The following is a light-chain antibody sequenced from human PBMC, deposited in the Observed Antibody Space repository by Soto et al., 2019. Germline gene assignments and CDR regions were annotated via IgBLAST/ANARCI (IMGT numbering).Light chain of an antibody. V-gene: IGKV3-11*01. CDR3: QQRSNWPPIT. J-gene: IGKJ5*01. CDR1: QSVSSY. Sequence: PGERATLSCRASQSVSSYLAWYQQKPGQAPRLLIYDASNGATGIPARFSGSGSGTDFTLTISSLEPEDFAVYYCQQRSNWPPITFGQGTRLEIK. CDR2: DAS.